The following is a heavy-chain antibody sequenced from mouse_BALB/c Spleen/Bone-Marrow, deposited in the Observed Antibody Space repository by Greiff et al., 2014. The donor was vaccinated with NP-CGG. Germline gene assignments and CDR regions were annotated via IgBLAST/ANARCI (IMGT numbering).Heavy chain of an antibody. J-gene: IGHJ1*01. CDR1: GFSLTTYG. D-gene: IGHD2-2*01. CDR3: ARKGYTGYFDV. Sequence: QVQLKESGPGLVKPSQSLSITCTVSGFSLTTYGSHWVRQSPGKGLEWLGVIWSGGGTDYNAAFISRLIITKDNSKSQVFFKMNSLQTNDTAMYYCARKGYTGYFDVWGAGTTVTVSS. V-gene: IGHV2-2*02. CDR2: IWSGGGT.